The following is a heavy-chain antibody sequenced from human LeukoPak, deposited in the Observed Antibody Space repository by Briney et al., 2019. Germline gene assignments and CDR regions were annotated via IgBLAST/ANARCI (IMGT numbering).Heavy chain of an antibody. D-gene: IGHD1-1*01. Sequence: SETLSLTCTVSGGSISSSSYYWGWIRQPPGKGLEWIGSIYYSGSTYYNPSLKSRVTISVDTSKDQFSLKLSSVTAADTAVYYCARPTRKRDYWGQGTLVTFSS. V-gene: IGHV4-39*01. J-gene: IGHJ4*02. CDR1: GGSISSSSYY. CDR3: ARPTRKRDY. CDR2: IYYSGST.